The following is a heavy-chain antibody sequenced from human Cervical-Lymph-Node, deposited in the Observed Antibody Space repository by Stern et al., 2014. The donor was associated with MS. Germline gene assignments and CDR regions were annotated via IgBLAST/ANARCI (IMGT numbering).Heavy chain of an antibody. D-gene: IGHD3-10*01. CDR2: INPNTGNT. J-gene: IGHJ4*02. Sequence: QVQLVQSGAELKKPGASVKVSCKASGDTLNINWVRQATGQGLEWMGWINPNTGNTGYAQKFQGRVTMTRSTSIGTAFMELSSLTSEDTAVYYCARGVRGTTGYYFDHWGQGTQVTVSS. V-gene: IGHV1-8*01. CDR1: GDTLN. CDR3: ARGVRGTTGYYFDH.